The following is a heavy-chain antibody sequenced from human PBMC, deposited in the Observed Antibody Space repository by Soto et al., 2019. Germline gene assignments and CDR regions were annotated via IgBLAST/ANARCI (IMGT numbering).Heavy chain of an antibody. CDR3: ARITVTTLYYYYGMDV. V-gene: IGHV4-4*07. CDR2: IYTSGST. J-gene: IGHJ6*02. D-gene: IGHD4-17*01. CDR1: GGSISSYY. Sequence: SETLSLTCTVSGGSISSYYWSWIRQPAGKGLEWIGRIYTSGSTNYNPSLKSRVTMSVDTSKNQFSLKLSSVTAADTAVYYCARITVTTLYYYYGMDVWGQGTTVTVSS.